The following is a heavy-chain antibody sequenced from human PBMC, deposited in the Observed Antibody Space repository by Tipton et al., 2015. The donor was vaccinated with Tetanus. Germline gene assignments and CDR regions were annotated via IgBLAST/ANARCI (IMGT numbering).Heavy chain of an antibody. CDR2: ISYDGDNK. Sequence: SLRLSCTASEFSFSSYGLSWVRLAPGKGLEWVAVISYDGDNKQYVHSVKGRFTISRDNYKKTLYLQMDDLRLRDTGVYFCAKDAATYYDFWSGYQADNWFDSWGQGTLVTVSP. D-gene: IGHD3-3*01. CDR3: AKDAATYYDFWSGYQADNWFDS. J-gene: IGHJ5*01. V-gene: IGHV3-30*18. CDR1: EFSFSSYG.